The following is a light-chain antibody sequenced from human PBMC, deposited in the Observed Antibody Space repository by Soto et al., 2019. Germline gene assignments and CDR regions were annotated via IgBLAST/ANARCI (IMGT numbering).Light chain of an antibody. CDR2: AAS. J-gene: IGKJ4*01. Sequence: QMTQSPASLSASVGDRVTITCRASRDISDYLNWLQHKPGRAPKLLIYAASVLHSGVPARFSGSGSESGTEYTLTISSLQPEDSATYYCQQSYSPPLTFGGGTRVEIK. V-gene: IGKV1-39*01. CDR3: QQSYSPPLT. CDR1: RDISDY.